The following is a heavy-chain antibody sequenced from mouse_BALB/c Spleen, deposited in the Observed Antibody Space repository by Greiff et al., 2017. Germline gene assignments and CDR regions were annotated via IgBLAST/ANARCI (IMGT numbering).Heavy chain of an antibody. V-gene: IGHV14-3*02. D-gene: IGHD2-3*01. CDR2: IDPANGNT. J-gene: IGHJ2*01. Sequence: EVKVVESGAELVKPGASVKLSCTASGFNIKDTYMHWVKQRPEQGLEWIGRIDPANGNTKYDPKFQGKATITADTSSNTDYLQLSSLTSEDTAVYYCARCDGYYYWGQGTTLTVSS. CDR1: GFNIKDTY. CDR3: ARCDGYYY.